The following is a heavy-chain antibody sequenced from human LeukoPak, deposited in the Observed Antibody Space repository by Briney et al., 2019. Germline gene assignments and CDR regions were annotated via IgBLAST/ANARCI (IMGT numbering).Heavy chain of an antibody. J-gene: IGHJ3*02. Sequence: SETLSLTCTVSGGSISSYYWSWIRQPPGKGLEWIGYIYYSGSTNYNPSLKSRVTISVDTSKNQFSLKLSSVTAADTAVYYCARVLSPDTGVDAFDIGGQGTMVTVSS. D-gene: IGHD3-10*01. CDR3: ARVLSPDTGVDAFDI. CDR2: IYYSGST. V-gene: IGHV4-59*01. CDR1: GGSISSYY.